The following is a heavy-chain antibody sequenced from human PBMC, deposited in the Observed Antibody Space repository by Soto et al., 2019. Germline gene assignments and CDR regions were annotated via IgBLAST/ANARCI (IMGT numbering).Heavy chain of an antibody. CDR2: VVPILGMA. CDR1: GGTFSSYS. V-gene: IGHV1-69*02. Sequence: QVQLVQSGAEAKKPGSSVKVSCEASGGTFSSYSFSWVRQAPGQGLEWMGRVVPILGMANYAQKFQGRVTITADKSTSTVYMEMRSLRSDDTAVYYCARGGAVVVPGSVDRHNWFDPWGQGTLVTVSS. J-gene: IGHJ5*02. D-gene: IGHD2-2*01. CDR3: ARGGAVVVPGSVDRHNWFDP.